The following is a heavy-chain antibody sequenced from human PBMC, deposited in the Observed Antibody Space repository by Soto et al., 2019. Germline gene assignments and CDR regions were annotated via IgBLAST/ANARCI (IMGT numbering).Heavy chain of an antibody. CDR2: MRGRDDST. Sequence: GGSLRLSCAASGFPFRTFDMSWVRQAPGKGLEWVSLMRGRDDSTYYADSVKGRFSISRDTSKSTLYLQMNSLGVEDTALYYCVKGAWLDDWGQGSLVTVSS. CDR3: VKGAWLDD. V-gene: IGHV3-23*01. J-gene: IGHJ4*02. CDR1: GFPFRTFD.